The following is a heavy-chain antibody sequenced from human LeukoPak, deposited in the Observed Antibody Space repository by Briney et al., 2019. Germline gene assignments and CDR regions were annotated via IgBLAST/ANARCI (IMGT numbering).Heavy chain of an antibody. J-gene: IGHJ6*03. CDR2: INHSGST. V-gene: IGHV4-34*01. D-gene: IGHD4-11*01. CDR1: GGSFSGYY. Sequence: SETLSLTCAVYGGSFSGYYWSWIRQPPGKGLEWIGGINHSGSTNYNPSLKSRVTISVDTSKNQFSLKLSSVTAADTAVYYCARESYSNYPYYYYMDVWGKGTTVTVSS. CDR3: ARESYSNYPYYYYMDV.